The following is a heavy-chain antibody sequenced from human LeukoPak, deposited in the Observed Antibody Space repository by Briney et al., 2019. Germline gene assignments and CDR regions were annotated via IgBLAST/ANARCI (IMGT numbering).Heavy chain of an antibody. Sequence: MASETLSLTCTVSGGSVSSSSFYWGWIRQPPGKGLEWIASIYYTGSTYYNPSLKSRVTISIDTSKNQFSLKLSSVTAADTAVYYCARVSGYDWESFYDYWGQGILVTVSS. CDR2: IYYTGST. D-gene: IGHD5-12*01. V-gene: IGHV4-39*07. CDR1: GGSVSSSSFY. J-gene: IGHJ4*02. CDR3: ARVSGYDWESFYDY.